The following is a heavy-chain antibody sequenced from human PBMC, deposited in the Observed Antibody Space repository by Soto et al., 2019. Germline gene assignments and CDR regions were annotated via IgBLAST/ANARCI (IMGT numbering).Heavy chain of an antibody. J-gene: IGHJ6*02. Sequence: GGSLRLSCAASGFTFSSYCIHWVRQAPGKGLEWVAVIWYDGSNKYYADSVKGRFTISRDNSKNTLYLQMNSLRAEDTAVYYCAREVLVRGIKYHGIDVWGQGTTVTVSS. D-gene: IGHD3-10*01. CDR1: GFTFSSYC. V-gene: IGHV3-33*01. CDR3: AREVLVRGIKYHGIDV. CDR2: IWYDGSNK.